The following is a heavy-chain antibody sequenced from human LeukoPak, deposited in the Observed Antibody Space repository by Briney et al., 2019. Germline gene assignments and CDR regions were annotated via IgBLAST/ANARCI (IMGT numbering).Heavy chain of an antibody. D-gene: IGHD6-13*01. CDR3: VKTGSGWFGDY. Sequence: GGSLRLSCAASGFSFSRYAMYWARQAPGKGLEWVALIRYDGIDKYYVDSVKGRFTISRDNSKNMLYLQMNSLRTEDTAVYYCVKTGSGWFGDYWGQGARVTVSS. J-gene: IGHJ4*02. V-gene: IGHV3-30*02. CDR2: IRYDGIDK. CDR1: GFSFSRYA.